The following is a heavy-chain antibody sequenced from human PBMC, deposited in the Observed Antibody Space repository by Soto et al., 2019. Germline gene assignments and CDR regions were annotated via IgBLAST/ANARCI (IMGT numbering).Heavy chain of an antibody. CDR3: ARVDLGSGSFAIFDY. V-gene: IGHV4-39*02. J-gene: IGHJ4*01. D-gene: IGHD1-26*01. CDR2: VYHSRTT. Sequence: SETLSLTCAVSGGSISGVIYSWAWIRQPPGKGLEWIATVYHSRTTYYNPSLGSRATISIDTSKNQFSLKLSSVTAADTAIYFCARVDLGSGSFAIFDYWGHGNLVTVSS. CDR1: GGSISGVIYS.